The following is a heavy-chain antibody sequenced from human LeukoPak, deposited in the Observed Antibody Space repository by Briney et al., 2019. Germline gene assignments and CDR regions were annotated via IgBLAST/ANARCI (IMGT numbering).Heavy chain of an antibody. CDR1: GFTVSSNY. CDR3: ASGSIYDDSGHDY. D-gene: IGHD3-22*01. Sequence: GGSLRLSCAASGFTVSSNYMSWVRQAPGKGLEWVSIIFTSGSTYYAGSVKGRFTISRDNSKNTLYLQMNSLRAEDTAVYYCASGSIYDDSGHDYWGQGTLVIVSS. CDR2: IFTSGST. J-gene: IGHJ4*02. V-gene: IGHV3-53*01.